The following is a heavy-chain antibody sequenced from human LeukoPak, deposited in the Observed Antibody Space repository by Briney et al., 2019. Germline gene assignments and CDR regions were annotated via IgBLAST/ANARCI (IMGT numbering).Heavy chain of an antibody. J-gene: IGHJ4*02. V-gene: IGHV3-15*01. D-gene: IGHD5-12*01. CDR1: GFIFSNAW. CDR3: TTTYIVASTRKFGDY. CDR2: IKSKTEGGTT. Sequence: PGGSLRLSCAASGFIFSNAWRTWVRQAPGKGLDWVGRIKSKTEGGTTDYAAPVKGRFTISRDDSQNTVDLQISSLTAEDTAMYFCTTTYIVASTRKFGDYWGQGTLVVVSS.